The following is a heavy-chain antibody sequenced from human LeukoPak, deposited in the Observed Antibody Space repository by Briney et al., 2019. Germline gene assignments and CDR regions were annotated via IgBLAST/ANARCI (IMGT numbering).Heavy chain of an antibody. CDR3: ARVPEGVRGYSYGYGFDH. J-gene: IGHJ4*02. Sequence: GGSLRLSCAASGFTFSSYEMNWVRQAPGMGLEWVSYISSSGSTIYYADSVKGRFTISRDNAKNSLYLQMNSLRAEDTAVYYCARVPEGVRGYSYGYGFDHWGQGTLVTVPS. D-gene: IGHD5-18*01. CDR2: ISSSGSTI. V-gene: IGHV3-48*03. CDR1: GFTFSSYE.